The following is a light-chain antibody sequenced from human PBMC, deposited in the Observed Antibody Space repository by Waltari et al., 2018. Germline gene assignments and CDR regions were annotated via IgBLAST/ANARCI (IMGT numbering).Light chain of an antibody. CDR1: SSDIGGYNR. J-gene: IGLJ2*01. CDR3: SSYAGSNTVL. CDR2: EVR. V-gene: IGLV2-8*01. Sequence: QAALTQPPSMSGSPGQSVTISCTGTSSDIGGYNRVSWYQQHPGKAPKLMIYEVRQRPSGFSDRFSGSKSGNTASLTISGLQAEDEADYYCSSYAGSNTVLFGGGTRLTVL.